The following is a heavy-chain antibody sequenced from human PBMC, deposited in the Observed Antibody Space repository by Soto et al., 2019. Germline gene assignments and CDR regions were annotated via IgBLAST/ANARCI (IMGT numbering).Heavy chain of an antibody. V-gene: IGHV3-74*01. D-gene: IGHD3-3*01. CDR2: INSDGSST. Sequence: GGSLRLSCAASGFTFSSYWMHWVRQAPGKGLVWVSRINSDGSSTSYADSVKGRFTISRDNAKNTLYLQMNSLRGEDTAMYYYAKDITVFGVVPFDYWGQGILVTVSS. CDR3: AKDITVFGVVPFDY. CDR1: GFTFSSYW. J-gene: IGHJ4*02.